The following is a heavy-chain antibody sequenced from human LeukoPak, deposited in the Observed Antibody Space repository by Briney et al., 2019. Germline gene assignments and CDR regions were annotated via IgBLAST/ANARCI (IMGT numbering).Heavy chain of an antibody. V-gene: IGHV3-11*01. D-gene: IGHD5-18*01. CDR3: AREYSYGYGSHFDY. CDR1: GFTFSVYY. Sequence: AGGSLRLSCAASGFTFSVYYMSWIRQAPGKGLEWVSYISSSGSTIYYADSVKGRFTISRDNAKNSLYLQMNSLRAEDTAVYYCAREYSYGYGSHFDYWGQGTLVTVSS. J-gene: IGHJ4*02. CDR2: ISSSGSTI.